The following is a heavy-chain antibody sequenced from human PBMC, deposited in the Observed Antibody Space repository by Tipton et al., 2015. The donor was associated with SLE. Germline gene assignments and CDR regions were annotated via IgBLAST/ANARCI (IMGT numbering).Heavy chain of an antibody. D-gene: IGHD3-3*01. V-gene: IGHV4-31*03. CDR3: ANSFFGSPALFDH. CDR1: GGSISSGNYY. CDR2: IYDTGTT. J-gene: IGHJ4*02. Sequence: TLSLTCTVSGGSISSGNYYWTWIRQHPGKGLEWIGYIYDTGTTYYSPSLKSRVTLSLHTSKSQFSLKLTSVTAADTALYYCANSFFGSPALFDHWGQGILVAVSS.